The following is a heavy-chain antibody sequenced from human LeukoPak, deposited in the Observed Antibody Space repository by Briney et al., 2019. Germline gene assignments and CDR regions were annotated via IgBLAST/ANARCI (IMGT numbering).Heavy chain of an antibody. CDR1: GYTFTGRY. Sequence: ASVKVSCKASGYTFTGRYMHWVRQAPGQGLEWMGRIDPNSGVTNLAQKLQGRVAMTRDTSVSTAYMELSGLGLDDTAVYYCATNPNSYGPDYWGQGTLVTVSS. CDR3: ATNPNSYGPDY. V-gene: IGHV1-2*06. CDR2: IDPNSGVT. J-gene: IGHJ4*02. D-gene: IGHD5-18*01.